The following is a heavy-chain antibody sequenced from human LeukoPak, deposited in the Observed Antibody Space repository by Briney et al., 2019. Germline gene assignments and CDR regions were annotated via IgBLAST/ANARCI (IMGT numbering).Heavy chain of an antibody. CDR1: GFTFSTCS. J-gene: IGHJ4*02. Sequence: GGSLRLSCAASGFTFSTCSMNWVRQAPGKGLEWVSFISSSSSIINYVDSVRGRFTISRDNAKNSLYLQMNSLRAEDTAVYYCARDIGESYTAIDYWGQGTLVTVSS. D-gene: IGHD1-26*01. V-gene: IGHV3-48*04. CDR3: ARDIGESYTAIDY. CDR2: ISSSSSII.